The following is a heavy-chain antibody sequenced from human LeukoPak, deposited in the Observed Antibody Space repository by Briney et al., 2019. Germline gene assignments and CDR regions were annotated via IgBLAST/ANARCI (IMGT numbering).Heavy chain of an antibody. Sequence: GGSLRLSCTASGFTFSTYDMHWVRQVTGKGLEWVSAIGTGDDTYYLGSVKGRFTISRENAKNVLYLQMSSLRAEDTAVYYCAREIRETVVTRHYYYGIDVWGQGTTVTVSS. CDR1: GFTFSTYD. J-gene: IGHJ6*02. V-gene: IGHV3-13*01. D-gene: IGHD2-15*01. CDR3: AREIRETVVTRHYYYGIDV. CDR2: IGTGDDT.